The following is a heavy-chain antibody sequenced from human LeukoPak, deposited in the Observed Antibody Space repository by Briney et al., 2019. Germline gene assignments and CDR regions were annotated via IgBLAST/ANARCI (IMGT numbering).Heavy chain of an antibody. V-gene: IGHV4-30-2*01. Sequence: SQTLSLTCAVSGGSISSDGYSWSWIRQPPGKGLEWIGYVYHSGSTYYNPSLKSRATISVDRSKNQFSLNLSSATAADTAVYYCARGSGGIYYGGIDYWGQGTLVIVSS. D-gene: IGHD1-26*01. CDR3: ARGSGGIYYGGIDY. CDR1: GGSISSDGYS. J-gene: IGHJ4*02. CDR2: VYHSGST.